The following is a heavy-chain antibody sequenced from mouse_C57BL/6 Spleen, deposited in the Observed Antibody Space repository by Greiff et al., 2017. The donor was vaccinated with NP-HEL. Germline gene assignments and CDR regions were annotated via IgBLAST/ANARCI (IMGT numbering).Heavy chain of an antibody. V-gene: IGHV5-17*01. CDR3: ARNSNYYYAMDY. CDR2: ISSGSSTI. J-gene: IGHJ4*01. CDR1: GFTFSDYG. Sequence: EVKLMESGGGLVKPGGSLKLSCAASGFTFSDYGMHWVRQAPEKGLEWVAYISSGSSTIYYADTVKGRFTISRDNAKTTLFLQMTSLRSEDTAMYYCARNSNYYYAMDYWGQGTSVTVSS. D-gene: IGHD2-5*01.